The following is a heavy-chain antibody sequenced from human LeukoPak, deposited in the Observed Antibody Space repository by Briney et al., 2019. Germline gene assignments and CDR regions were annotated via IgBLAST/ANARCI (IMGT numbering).Heavy chain of an antibody. J-gene: IGHJ4*02. CDR3: AVDTAMVSSTRYFDY. Sequence: ASVKVSCKASGGTFSSYAISWVRQAPGQGLEWMGRIIPILGIANYAQKFQGRVTITADKSTSTAYMELSSLRSEDTAVYYCAVDTAMVSSTRYFDYLGQGTLVTVSS. CDR2: IIPILGIA. D-gene: IGHD5-18*01. CDR1: GGTFSSYA. V-gene: IGHV1-69*04.